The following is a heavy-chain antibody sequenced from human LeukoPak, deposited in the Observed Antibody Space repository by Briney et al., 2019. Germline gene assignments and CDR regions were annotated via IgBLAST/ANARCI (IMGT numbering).Heavy chain of an antibody. J-gene: IGHJ4*02. V-gene: IGHV3-23*01. Sequence: PGGSLRLSCAASGFTFSSYAMSWVRQAPGKGLQWVSTISAGGGGTFYADSVKGRFTISRDNSKNTLYLQMNSLRAEDTAVYYCAKDLFGSYFGGHYWGQGTLVTVSS. CDR1: GFTFSSYA. CDR3: AKDLFGSYFGGHY. CDR2: ISAGGGGT. D-gene: IGHD1-26*01.